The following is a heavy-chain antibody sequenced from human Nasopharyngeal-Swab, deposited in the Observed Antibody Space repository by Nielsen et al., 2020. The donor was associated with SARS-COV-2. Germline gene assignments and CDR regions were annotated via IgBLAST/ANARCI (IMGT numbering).Heavy chain of an antibody. J-gene: IGHJ4*02. CDR1: GFTFSDHY. V-gene: IGHV3-72*01. CDR2: TRNKVNSYST. Sequence: GESLKISCAASGFTFSDHYMDWVRQAPGKGLEWVGRTRNKVNSYSTVYAASVRGRFTISRDDSSTSVYLQMTSLKSEDTAVYYCARGFRGFSDWGQGTLVTVSS. CDR3: ARGFRGFSD. D-gene: IGHD3-3*01.